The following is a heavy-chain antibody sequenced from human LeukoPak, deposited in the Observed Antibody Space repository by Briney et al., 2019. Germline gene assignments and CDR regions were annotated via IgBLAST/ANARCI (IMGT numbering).Heavy chain of an antibody. CDR3: ASTVTSDIVVVPAAIAWFDP. Sequence: SVKVSCKASGGTFSSYAISWVRQAPGQRLEWMGGTIPIFGTASYAQKFQGRVTITADESTSTAYMELSSLRSEDTAVYYCASTVTSDIVVVPAAIAWFDPWGQGTLVTVSS. J-gene: IGHJ5*02. CDR1: GGTFSSYA. CDR2: TIPIFGTA. V-gene: IGHV1-69*01. D-gene: IGHD2-2*01.